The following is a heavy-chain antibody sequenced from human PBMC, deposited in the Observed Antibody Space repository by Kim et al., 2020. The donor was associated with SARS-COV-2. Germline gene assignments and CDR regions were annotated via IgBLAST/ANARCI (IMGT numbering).Heavy chain of an antibody. Sequence: SETLSLTCAVYGGSFSGYYWSWIRQPPGKGLEWIGEINHSGSTNYNPSLKSRVTISVDTSKNQFSLKLRSVTAADTAVYYCARSPILWLPDYWGQGTLVT. J-gene: IGHJ4*02. CDR2: INHSGST. CDR3: ARSPILWLPDY. D-gene: IGHD6-19*01. CDR1: GGSFSGYY. V-gene: IGHV4-34*01.